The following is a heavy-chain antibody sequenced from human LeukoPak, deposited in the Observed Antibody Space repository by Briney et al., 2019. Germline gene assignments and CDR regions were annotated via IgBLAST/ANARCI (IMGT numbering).Heavy chain of an antibody. D-gene: IGHD2-15*01. Sequence: GGSLRLSCAASGFTFSSYWMHWVRQAPGKGLVWVSRISTDGSSTSYADSVKGRFTISRDNAKNTLYLQMNSLRAEDTAVYYCSRGYSGGFDYWGQGTLVTVSS. CDR3: SRGYSGGFDY. J-gene: IGHJ4*02. CDR1: GFTFSSYW. V-gene: IGHV3-74*01. CDR2: ISTDGSST.